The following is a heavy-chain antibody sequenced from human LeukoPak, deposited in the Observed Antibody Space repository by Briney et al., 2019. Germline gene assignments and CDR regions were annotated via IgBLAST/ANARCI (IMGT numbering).Heavy chain of an antibody. CDR1: GYTFNTYG. CDR3: ARGIKSSSWLNWFDP. Sequence: ASVKVSCKASGYTFNTYGITWVRQAPGQGLEWMGWISAYNGNTNYAQKLQGRVTMTTDTSTSTAYMELRSLRSDDTAVYYCARGIKSSSWLNWFDPWGQGTLVTVSS. J-gene: IGHJ5*02. V-gene: IGHV1-18*01. D-gene: IGHD6-13*01. CDR2: ISAYNGNT.